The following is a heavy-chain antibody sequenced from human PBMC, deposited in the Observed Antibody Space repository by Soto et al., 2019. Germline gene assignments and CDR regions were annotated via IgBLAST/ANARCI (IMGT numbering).Heavy chain of an antibody. V-gene: IGHV1-3*01. CDR1: GYTFTSYA. CDR2: INAGNGNT. D-gene: IGHD2-2*01. CDR3: AASQIGLPGHYYYGMDV. Sequence: ASVKVSCKASGYTFTSYAMHWVRQAPGQRLEWMGWINAGNGNTKYSQKFQGRVTITRDTSASTAYMELSSLRSEDTAVYYCAASQIGLPGHYYYGMDVWGQGTTVTVSS. J-gene: IGHJ6*02.